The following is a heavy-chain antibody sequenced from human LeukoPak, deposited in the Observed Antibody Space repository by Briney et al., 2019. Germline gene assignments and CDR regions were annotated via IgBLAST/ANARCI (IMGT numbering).Heavy chain of an antibody. CDR2: INESGGST. V-gene: IGHV3-23*01. Sequence: GGSLRLSCAASGFTFSTYALSWVRQSPGKALEWVSSINESGGSTFYADSVKGRFTISRDKSKNTLYLQMNSLRAEDTAMYYCARDKDSYYDILTGYYITASWFDPWGQGTLVTVSS. D-gene: IGHD3-9*01. CDR1: GFTFSTYA. J-gene: IGHJ5*02. CDR3: ARDKDSYYDILTGYYITASWFDP.